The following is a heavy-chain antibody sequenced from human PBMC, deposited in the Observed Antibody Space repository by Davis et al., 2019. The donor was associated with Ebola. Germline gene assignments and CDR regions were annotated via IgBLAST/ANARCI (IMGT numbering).Heavy chain of an antibody. CDR3: ARRVEMTTGGIYNWLDP. D-gene: IGHD4-11*01. Sequence: ASVKVSCKASGYTFINYDINWVRQAAGQGLEWMGWMNPKSGNTGYAQKFQDRVTITRNTSISTAYMELNSLRSEDTAVYYCARRVEMTTGGIYNWLDPWGRGTLVTVSS. V-gene: IGHV1-8*03. J-gene: IGHJ5*02. CDR1: GYTFINYD. CDR2: MNPKSGNT.